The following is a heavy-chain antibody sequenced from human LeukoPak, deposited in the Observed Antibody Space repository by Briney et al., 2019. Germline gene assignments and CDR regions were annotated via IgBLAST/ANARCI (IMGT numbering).Heavy chain of an antibody. CDR2: ISYDGSNK. D-gene: IGHD5-24*01. CDR1: GFTFSSYG. CDR3: AQAWRWLQLNY. V-gene: IGHV3-30*18. J-gene: IGHJ4*02. Sequence: GGSLRLSCAASGFTFSSYGMHWVRQAPGKGLEWVAVISYDGSNKYYADSVKGRFTISRDNSMNTLYLHMNSLRDGDTAVYYCAQAWRWLQLNYWGQGTLVTVSS.